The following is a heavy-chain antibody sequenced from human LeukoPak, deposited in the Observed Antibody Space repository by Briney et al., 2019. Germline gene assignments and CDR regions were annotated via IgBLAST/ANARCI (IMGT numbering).Heavy chain of an antibody. Sequence: GGSLRLSCAASGFTFSSYAMSWVRQAPGKGLEWVSAIGGNGGSTYYADSVKGRFTISRDNSKNTLYLQMNSLRAEDTAVYYCAKDVVGATTFFDYWGQGTLVTVSS. CDR1: GFTFSSYA. CDR3: AKDVVGATTFFDY. V-gene: IGHV3-23*01. CDR2: IGGNGGST. J-gene: IGHJ4*02. D-gene: IGHD1-26*01.